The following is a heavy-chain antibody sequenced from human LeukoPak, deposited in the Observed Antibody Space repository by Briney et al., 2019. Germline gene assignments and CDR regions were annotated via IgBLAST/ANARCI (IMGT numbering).Heavy chain of an antibody. CDR2: IYYSGST. Sequence: PSETLSLTCAVYGGSISSYYWSWIRQPPGKGLEWIGYIYYSGSTNYNPSLKSRVTISVDTSKNQFSLKLSSVTAADTAVYYCARERVAYYDISRHDAFDIWGQGTMVTVSS. CDR3: ARERVAYYDISRHDAFDI. D-gene: IGHD3-9*01. CDR1: GGSISSYY. V-gene: IGHV4-59*12. J-gene: IGHJ3*02.